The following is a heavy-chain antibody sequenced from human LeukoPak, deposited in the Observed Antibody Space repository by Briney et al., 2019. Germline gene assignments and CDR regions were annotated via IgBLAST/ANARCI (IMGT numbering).Heavy chain of an antibody. CDR2: IKQDGSET. J-gene: IGHJ4*02. V-gene: IGHV3-7*03. Sequence: GGSLRLSCAASEFTFSSYSMNWVRQAPGKGLEWVANIKQDGSETYYVDSVKGRFTISRDNAKNSLYLQMNSLRAEDTAVYYCARDSGGRVYNYWGQGTLVTVSS. D-gene: IGHD6-13*01. CDR3: ARDSGGRVYNY. CDR1: EFTFSSYS.